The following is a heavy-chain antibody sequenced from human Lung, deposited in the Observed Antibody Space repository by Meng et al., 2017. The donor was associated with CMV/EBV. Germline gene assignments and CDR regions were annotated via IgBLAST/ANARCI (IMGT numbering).Heavy chain of an antibody. CDR2: STRDRHDA. Sequence: SGSLFSDYSIHGVRQTPGQGLEWGGLSTRDRHDADYGRNFRGCVTVTRDTSITTVFLELTRLKYDDTAVYYCARGVINSEGKRALDFWGQGTLVTVSS. CDR3: ARGVINSEGKRALDF. V-gene: IGHV1-2*04. D-gene: IGHD3-22*01. J-gene: IGHJ4*02. CDR1: GSLFSDYS.